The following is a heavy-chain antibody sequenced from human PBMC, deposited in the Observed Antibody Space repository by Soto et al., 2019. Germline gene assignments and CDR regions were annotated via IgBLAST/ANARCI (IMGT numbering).Heavy chain of an antibody. CDR2: ITTSGGNT. Sequence: PGGSLRLSCTASGFTFSNYAMSWVRLAPGKGLEWVSSITTSGGNTFYADSVKGRFSVSRDNSKNMVYLLLNSLRAEDTAIYYCARDFYFDYWGQGILVTV. J-gene: IGHJ4*02. CDR3: ARDFYFDY. V-gene: IGHV3-23*01. CDR1: GFTFSNYA.